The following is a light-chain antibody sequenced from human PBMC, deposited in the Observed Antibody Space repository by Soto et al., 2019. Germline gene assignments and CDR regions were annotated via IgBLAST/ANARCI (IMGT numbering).Light chain of an antibody. J-gene: IGKJ5*01. CDR1: QSVSSSY. CDR3: QQYGSSPPIT. CDR2: GAS. Sequence: EIVLTQSPCTLSLSPGERATLSCRVSQSVSSSYLAWYEQKPGQAPRLLIYGASSRATGIPDRFSGSGSGTDFTLTISRLEPEDFAVYYCQQYGSSPPITFGQGTRLEIK. V-gene: IGKV3-20*01.